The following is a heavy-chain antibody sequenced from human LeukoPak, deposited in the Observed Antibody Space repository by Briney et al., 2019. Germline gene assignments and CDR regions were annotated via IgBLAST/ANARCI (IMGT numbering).Heavy chain of an antibody. CDR1: GFTFSIYS. CDR3: AKSMYISGWYSFDY. D-gene: IGHD6-19*01. V-gene: IGHV3-21*01. Sequence: GGSLRLSCAASGFTFSIYSMNSVRQAPGKGLEWVSSISSSSSYIYYADSVKGRFTISRDNAKNSLYLQMNSLRAEDTAVYYCAKSMYISGWYSFDYWGQGTLVTVSS. J-gene: IGHJ4*02. CDR2: ISSSSSYI.